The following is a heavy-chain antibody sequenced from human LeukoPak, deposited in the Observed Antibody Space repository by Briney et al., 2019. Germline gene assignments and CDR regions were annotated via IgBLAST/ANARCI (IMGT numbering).Heavy chain of an antibody. CDR1: GGTFSSYA. D-gene: IGHD2-8*01. J-gene: IGHJ3*02. V-gene: IGHV1-69*13. CDR3: ARDILIFSPGDAFDI. CDR2: IIPIFGTA. Sequence: SVKVSCKASGGTFSSYAISWVRQAPGQGLEWMGGIIPIFGTANYAQKFQGRVTITADESTSTAYMELSSLRSEDTAVYYCARDILIFSPGDAFDIRGQGTMVTVSS.